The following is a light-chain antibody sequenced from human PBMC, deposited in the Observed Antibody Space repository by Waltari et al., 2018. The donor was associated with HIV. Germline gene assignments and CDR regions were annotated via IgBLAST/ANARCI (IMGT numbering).Light chain of an antibody. CDR2: KDS. CDR1: VLPKQY. CDR3: QAAANSAPYA. J-gene: IGLJ1*01. V-gene: IGLV3-25*03. Sequence: SYELTQPPSGSVSPGHTARTTCPGAVLPKQYVYWYQQKPGQAPVLVIYKDSERPSGINEPSTGYIYGTTFTLTIRDAHADYRADDNSQAAANSAPYAFAPGTKVT.